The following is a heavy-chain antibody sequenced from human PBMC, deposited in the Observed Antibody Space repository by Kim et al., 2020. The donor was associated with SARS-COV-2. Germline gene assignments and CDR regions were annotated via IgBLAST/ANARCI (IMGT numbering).Heavy chain of an antibody. J-gene: IGHJ4*02. D-gene: IGHD2-15*01. V-gene: IGHV4-61*01. CDR2: IYYSGST. CDR1: GGSVSSGSYY. CDR3: ARVNCSGGSCYFGTVTTFYFDY. Sequence: SETLSLTCTVSGGSVSSGSYYWSWIRQPPGKGLEWIGYIYYSGSTNYNPSLKSRVTISVDTSKNQFSLKLSSVTAADTAVYYCARVNCSGGSCYFGTVTTFYFDYWGQGTLVTVSS.